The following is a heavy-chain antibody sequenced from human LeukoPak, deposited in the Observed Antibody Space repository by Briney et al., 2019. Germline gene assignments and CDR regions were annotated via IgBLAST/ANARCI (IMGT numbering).Heavy chain of an antibody. D-gene: IGHD5-18*01. CDR1: GGSISSYY. CDR2: IYYSGST. Sequence: SETLSLTCTVSGGSISSYYWSWIRQPPGKGLEWIGYIYYSGSTNYNPSLKSRVTISVDTSKNQFSPKLSSVTAADTAVYYCARDGRGYGYYYYYYMDVWGKGTTVTVSS. V-gene: IGHV4-59*01. J-gene: IGHJ6*03. CDR3: ARDGRGYGYYYYYYMDV.